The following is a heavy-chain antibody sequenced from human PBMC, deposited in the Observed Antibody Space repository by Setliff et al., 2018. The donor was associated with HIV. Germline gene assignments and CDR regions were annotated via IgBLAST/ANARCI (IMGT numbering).Heavy chain of an antibody. Sequence: ETLSLTCSVSGGSISSSSYYWGWIRQPPGKGLEWIGTVYYTGKTYYNPSLQSRLTMSADTSKNQLYLKINSVTAANTAVYFCARDLHANYHVVDIWGPGTMVTVSS. J-gene: IGHJ3*02. CDR3: ARDLHANYHVVDI. CDR2: VYYTGKT. D-gene: IGHD2-15*01. CDR1: GGSISSSSYY. V-gene: IGHV4-39*07.